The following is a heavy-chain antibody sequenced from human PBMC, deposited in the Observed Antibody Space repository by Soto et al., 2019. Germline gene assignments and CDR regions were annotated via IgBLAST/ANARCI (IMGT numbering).Heavy chain of an antibody. J-gene: IGHJ6*02. CDR3: ARDSSSGGRLLWFGELSLDYYYYGMDV. D-gene: IGHD3-10*01. CDR2: IIPIFGTA. V-gene: IGHV1-69*06. Sequence: VKVSCKASGGTFSSYAISWVRQAPGQGLEWMGGIIPIFGTANYAQKFQGRVTITADKSTSTAYTELSSLRSEDTAVYYCARDSSSGGRLLWFGELSLDYYYYGMDVWGQGTTVTVSS. CDR1: GGTFSSYA.